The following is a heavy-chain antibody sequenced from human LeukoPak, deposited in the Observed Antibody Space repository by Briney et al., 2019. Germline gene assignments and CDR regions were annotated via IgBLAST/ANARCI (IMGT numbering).Heavy chain of an antibody. J-gene: IGHJ4*02. D-gene: IGHD2-15*01. V-gene: IGHV1-8*01. CDR2: MNPNSGNT. CDR1: GYTFTSYD. Sequence: ASVKVSCKASGYTFTSYDINWVRQATGQGLEWMGWMNPNSGNTGYAQKFQGRVTMTRNTSISTAYMELSSLGSEDTAVYYCATAVRIFPASDYWGQGTLVTVSS. CDR3: ATAVRIFPASDY.